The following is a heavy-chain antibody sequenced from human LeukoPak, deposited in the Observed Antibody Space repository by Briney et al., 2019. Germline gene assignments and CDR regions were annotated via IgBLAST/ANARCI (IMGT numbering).Heavy chain of an antibody. CDR2: INPNSGGT. Sequence: ASVKVSCKASGYTFTGYYMHWVRQAPGQGREWMGWINPNSGGTNYAQKFQGRVTMTRDTSISTAYMELSRMRSDDTAVYYCARGPGRNYYDSSGYYYYYMDVWGKGTTVTVSS. CDR1: GYTFTGYY. J-gene: IGHJ6*03. V-gene: IGHV1-2*02. CDR3: ARGPGRNYYDSSGYYYYYMDV. D-gene: IGHD3-22*01.